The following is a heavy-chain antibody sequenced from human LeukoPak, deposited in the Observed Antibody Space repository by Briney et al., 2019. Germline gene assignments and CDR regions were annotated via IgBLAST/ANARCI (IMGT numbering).Heavy chain of an antibody. V-gene: IGHV3-21*01. D-gene: IGHD6-13*01. CDR1: GFTFSSYS. CDR2: ISSSSSYI. J-gene: IGHJ3*02. CDR3: ARVVAAGTDAFDI. Sequence: GGSLRLSCAASGFTFSSYSMNWVRQAPGKGLEWVSSISSSSSYIYYADSVKGRFTISRDNAKNSLYLQMNSLRAEDTAVYYCARVVAAGTDAFDIWGQGTMVTVSS.